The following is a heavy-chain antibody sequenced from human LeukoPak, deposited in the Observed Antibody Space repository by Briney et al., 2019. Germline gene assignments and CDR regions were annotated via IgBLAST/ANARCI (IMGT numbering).Heavy chain of an antibody. D-gene: IGHD6-19*01. CDR1: GGTFSSYA. Sequence: SVKVSCKASGGTFSSYAISWVRQAPGQGLEWMGGIIPIFGTAKYAQKFQGRVTITADESTSTAYMELSSLRSEDTAVYYCARGPPVSYSSGWYYFDYWGQGTLVTVSS. V-gene: IGHV1-69*13. CDR3: ARGPPVSYSSGWYYFDY. CDR2: IIPIFGTA. J-gene: IGHJ4*02.